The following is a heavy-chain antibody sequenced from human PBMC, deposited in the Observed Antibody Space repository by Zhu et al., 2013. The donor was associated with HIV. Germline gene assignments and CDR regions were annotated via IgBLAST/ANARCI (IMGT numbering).Heavy chain of an antibody. V-gene: IGHV1-8*03. Sequence: QVQLVQSGAEVKKPGASVKVSCKASGYTFTNYGINWVRQATGHGLEWMGWVNPTIGNAGYAQNFQGRVTITRNTSTSTVYMELSSLRSDDTTVYYCARMDKGSCTATTCPDWFDPGAGNLVTVSS. CDR1: GYTFTNYG. CDR2: VNPTIGNA. CDR3: ARMDKGSCTATTCPDWFDP. J-gene: IGHJ5*02. D-gene: IGHD2-8*02.